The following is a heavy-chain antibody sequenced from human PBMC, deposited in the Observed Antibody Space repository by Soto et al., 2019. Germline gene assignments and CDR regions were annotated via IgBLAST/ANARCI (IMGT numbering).Heavy chain of an antibody. CDR1: GGTFSSYA. D-gene: IGHD3-9*01. V-gene: IGHV1-69*06. CDR2: IIPIFGTA. Sequence: QVQLVQSGAEVKKPGSSVKVSCKASGGTFSSYAISWVRQAPGQGLEWMGGIIPIFGTANYAQKFQGRVPIIADKSTSTAYMERSSLRSEDTAVYYWARANYDILTGYYLYYYYGMDVWGQGTTVTVSS. CDR3: ARANYDILTGYYLYYYYGMDV. J-gene: IGHJ6*02.